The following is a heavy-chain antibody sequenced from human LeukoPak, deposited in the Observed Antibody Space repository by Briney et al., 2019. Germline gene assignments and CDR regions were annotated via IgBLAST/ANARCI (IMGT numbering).Heavy chain of an antibody. Sequence: GSLRLSCAASGFTFSSYAMTWVRQAPGKGLEWVSTISGSDGDTYYADSVKGRFTISRDNSKNTLYLQMNSLRAEDTAVYYCAKEEGSHYYDSSGYYSFDYWGQGTLVTVSS. D-gene: IGHD3-22*01. CDR2: ISGSDGDT. CDR1: GFTFSSYA. J-gene: IGHJ4*02. CDR3: AKEEGSHYYDSSGYYSFDY. V-gene: IGHV3-23*01.